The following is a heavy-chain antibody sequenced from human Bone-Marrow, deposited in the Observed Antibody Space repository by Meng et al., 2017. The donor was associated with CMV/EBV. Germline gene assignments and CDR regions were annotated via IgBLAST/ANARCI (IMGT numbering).Heavy chain of an antibody. Sequence: SETLSLTCTVSGYSLKRGYFWGWVRQPTGKGLEWIGSSLQGGSTYSNPSLKSRVAMSVDTSKNQFSLKLTSVTAADTAVYYYARGGSTHPWGYFGMDVWGRGTTVTVSS. CDR1: GYSLKRGYF. CDR3: ARGGSTHPWGYFGMDV. CDR2: SLQGGST. D-gene: IGHD1-26*01. V-gene: IGHV4-38-2*02. J-gene: IGHJ6*02.